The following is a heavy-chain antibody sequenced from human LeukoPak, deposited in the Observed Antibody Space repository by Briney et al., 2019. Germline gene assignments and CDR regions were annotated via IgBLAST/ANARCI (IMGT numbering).Heavy chain of an antibody. CDR1: GYTFTSYY. J-gene: IGHJ4*02. CDR3: ARGPPNWGFDY. CDR2: INPSGGST. D-gene: IGHD7-27*01. V-gene: IGHV1-46*01. Sequence: GASVKVSCKASGYTFTSYYMHWVRQAPGQGLEWMGIINPSGGSTSYAQKFQGRVTMTRDTFINTAYMELSSLRSEDTAVYYCARGPPNWGFDYWGPGTQVTVSS.